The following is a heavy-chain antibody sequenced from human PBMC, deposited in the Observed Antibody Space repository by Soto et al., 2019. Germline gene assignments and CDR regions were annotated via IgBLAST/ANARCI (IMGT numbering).Heavy chain of an antibody. V-gene: IGHV3-48*03. CDR2: ISSSGTTT. CDR3: ARWEVVTGLDY. Sequence: GGSLRLSCAASGFTFSTSEMSWVRQAPGKGLEWVSHISSSGTTTYYADSVKGRFTISRDNANHSLYLQMNSLRVADTAVYYCARWEVVTGLDYWGQGTLVTVS. D-gene: IGHD3-22*01. J-gene: IGHJ4*02. CDR1: GFTFSTSE.